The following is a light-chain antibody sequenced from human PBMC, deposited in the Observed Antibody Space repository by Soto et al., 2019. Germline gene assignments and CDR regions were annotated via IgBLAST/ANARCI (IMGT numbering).Light chain of an antibody. CDR2: LYS. CDR3: AAWDDNLHDYV. CDR1: SSNIETNS. Sequence: QSALTQPPSTSGTPGQRVTISCSGSSSNIETNSVDWYQQLPGTAPKLLIFLYSQRPSGVPDRFSGSKSGTSASLAISGLQSADAADYFCAAWDDNLHDYVLGTGTKVTVL. V-gene: IGLV1-44*01. J-gene: IGLJ1*01.